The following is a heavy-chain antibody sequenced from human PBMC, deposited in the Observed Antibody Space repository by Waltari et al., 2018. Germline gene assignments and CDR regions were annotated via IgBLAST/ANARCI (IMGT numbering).Heavy chain of an antibody. V-gene: IGHV7-4-1*01. D-gene: IGHD5-12*01. CDR2: NNTNTGDP. J-gene: IGHJ6*02. Sequence: QVQLVQSGSELKKPGASVKVSCKASGFTFTAYAMNWVRQAPGQGLEWMGWNNTNTGDPTYAQGFTGRFVFSLDTSVSTAYLQISSLKSEDTAVYFCATGQGSVASYGMDVWGQGTTVIVSS. CDR1: GFTFTAYA. CDR3: ATGQGSVASYGMDV.